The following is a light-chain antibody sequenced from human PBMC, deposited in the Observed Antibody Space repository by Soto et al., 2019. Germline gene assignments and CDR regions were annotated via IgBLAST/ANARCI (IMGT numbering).Light chain of an antibody. CDR1: QDINNY. CDR2: DAS. CDR3: QRYDTLRRLT. J-gene: IGKJ4*01. Sequence: DIQMTQSPSSLSASVGDRVTITCQASQDINNYLNWYQQKPGKAPKLLIYDASYLETGVPSRFSGSGSGTDFTFTISSLQPEDIATYYCQRYDTLRRLTFGGGTKVDIK. V-gene: IGKV1-33*01.